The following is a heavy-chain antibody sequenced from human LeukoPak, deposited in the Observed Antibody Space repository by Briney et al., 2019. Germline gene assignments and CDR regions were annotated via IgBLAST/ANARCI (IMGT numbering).Heavy chain of an antibody. CDR3: ARRKLGAKPNWYFDL. J-gene: IGHJ2*01. V-gene: IGHV4-38-2*02. CDR1: GYSISSGYY. D-gene: IGHD1-26*01. CDR2: IYTSGTT. Sequence: PSETLSLTCTVSGYSISSGYYWGWIRQPPGKGLEWIGRIYTSGTTNYNPSLKSRVTISVDTSKNQFSLKLSSVTAADTAVYYCARRKLGAKPNWYFDLWGRGTLVTVSS.